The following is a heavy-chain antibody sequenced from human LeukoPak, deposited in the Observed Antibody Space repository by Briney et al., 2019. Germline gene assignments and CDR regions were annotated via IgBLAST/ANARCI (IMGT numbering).Heavy chain of an antibody. D-gene: IGHD6-19*01. CDR3: ARALSSSGWYGGDYFDY. CDR1: GGSISSGDYY. J-gene: IGHJ4*02. Sequence: SETLSLTCTVSGGSISSGDYYWSWIRQPPGKGLEWIGYIYYSGSTYYNPSLKSRVTISVDTSKNQFSLKLSSVTAADTAVYYCARALSSSGWYGGDYFDYWGQGTLVTVSS. CDR2: IYYSGST. V-gene: IGHV4-30-4*01.